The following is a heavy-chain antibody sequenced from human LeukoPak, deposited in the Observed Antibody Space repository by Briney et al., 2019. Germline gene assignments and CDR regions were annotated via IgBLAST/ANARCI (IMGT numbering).Heavy chain of an antibody. CDR3: AREPRGGSYLG. CDR2: INHSGST. J-gene: IGHJ4*02. CDR1: GGSFSGYY. V-gene: IGHV4-34*01. Sequence: SETLSLTCAVYGGSFSGYYWSWIRQPPGKGLEWIGEINHSGSTNYNPSLKSRVTISVDTSKNQFSLKLSSVTAPDTAVYYCAREPRGGSYLGWGQGTLVTVSS. D-gene: IGHD1-26*01.